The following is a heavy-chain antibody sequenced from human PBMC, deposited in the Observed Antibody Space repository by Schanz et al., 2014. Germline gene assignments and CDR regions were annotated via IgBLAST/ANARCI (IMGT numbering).Heavy chain of an antibody. CDR1: EFTFSTDA. D-gene: IGHD5-12*01. CDR2: ISDSGDTA. J-gene: IGHJ4*02. V-gene: IGHV3-23*01. Sequence: DVHLLESGGGLVQPGGSLRLSCAASEFTFSTDAMSWVRQAPGKGLEWVSLISDSGDTAYYADSVKGRFTISRDNFKGALYLQMNSLRAEDTAVYYCARKVVATIGGYYDNWGQGTLXIVSS. CDR3: ARKVVATIGGYYDN.